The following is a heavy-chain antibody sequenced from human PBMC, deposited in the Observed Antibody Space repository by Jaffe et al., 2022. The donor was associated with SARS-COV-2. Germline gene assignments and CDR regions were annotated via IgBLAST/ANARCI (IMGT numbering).Heavy chain of an antibody. CDR1: GFIFDDYA. J-gene: IGHJ3*02. CDR3: VKERVGRGQSGDFAFDI. D-gene: IGHD2-21*01. Sequence: EVQLVESGGGLVQPGRSLRLSCAASGFIFDDYAIHWVRQPPGKGLEWVSGISWKGGTIGYADSVKGRFTISRDNAKKSLYLQMNSLRPEDTALYYCVKERVGRGQSGDFAFDIWGRGTTVTVSS. CDR2: ISWKGGTI. V-gene: IGHV3-9*01.